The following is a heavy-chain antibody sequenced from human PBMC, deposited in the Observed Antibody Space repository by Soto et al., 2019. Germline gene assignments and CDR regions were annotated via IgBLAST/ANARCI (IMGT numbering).Heavy chain of an antibody. CDR2: INHSGST. CDR3: GKGPPSYYDY. V-gene: IGHV4-34*01. Sequence: SETLSLTCAVYGGSFSGYYWSWIRQPPGKGLEWIGEINHSGSTNYNPSLKSRVTISVDTSKNQFSLKLSSVTAADTAVYYCGKGPPSYYDYWGQGTLVTVSS. J-gene: IGHJ4*02. CDR1: GGSFSGYY. D-gene: IGHD3-10*01.